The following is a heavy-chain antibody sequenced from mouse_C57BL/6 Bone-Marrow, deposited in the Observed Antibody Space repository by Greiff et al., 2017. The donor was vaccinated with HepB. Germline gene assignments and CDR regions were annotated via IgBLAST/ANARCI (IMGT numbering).Heavy chain of an antibody. CDR2: IYPGSGST. V-gene: IGHV1-55*01. D-gene: IGHD3-2*02. Sequence: VQLQQPGAELVKPGASVKMSCKASGYTFTSYWITWVKQRPGQGLEWIGDIYPGSGSTNYNEKFKSKATLTVNTSSSTAYMQLSSLTSEDSAVYYCARSGVPYAMDYWGQGTSVTVSS. CDR1: GYTFTSYW. J-gene: IGHJ4*01. CDR3: ARSGVPYAMDY.